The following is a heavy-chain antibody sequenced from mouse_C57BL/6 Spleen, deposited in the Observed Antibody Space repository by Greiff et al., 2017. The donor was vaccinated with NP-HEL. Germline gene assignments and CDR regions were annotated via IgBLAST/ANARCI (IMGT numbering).Heavy chain of an antibody. CDR2: INPYNGDT. J-gene: IGHJ3*01. V-gene: IGHV1-20*01. CDR3: ATTVVERAWFAY. CDR1: GYSFTGYF. D-gene: IGHD1-1*01. Sequence: VHVKQSGPELVKPGDSVKISCKASGYSFTGYFMNWVMQSHGKSLEWIGRINPYNGDTFYNQKFKGKATLTVDKSSSTAHMELRSLTSEDSAVYYCATTVVERAWFAYWGQGTLVTVSA.